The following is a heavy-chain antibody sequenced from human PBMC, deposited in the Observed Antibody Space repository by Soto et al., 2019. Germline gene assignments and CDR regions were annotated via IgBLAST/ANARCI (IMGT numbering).Heavy chain of an antibody. D-gene: IGHD5-18*01. Sequence: EVQLVESGGGLVQPGGSLRLSCAASGFTFNNYWMHWVRQAPGKGLVWVARIKTDGSGTYYADSVKGRLTISRDHHKNTRYLEMNSLRVEDTAVYYCVRGDGDYNDGNGYLARHWGQGTLVTVSS. V-gene: IGHV3-74*01. CDR3: VRGDGDYNDGNGYLARH. CDR2: IKTDGSGT. J-gene: IGHJ4*02. CDR1: GFTFNNYW.